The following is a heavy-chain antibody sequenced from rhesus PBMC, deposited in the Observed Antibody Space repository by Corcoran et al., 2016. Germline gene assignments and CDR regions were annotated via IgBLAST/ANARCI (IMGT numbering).Heavy chain of an antibody. Sequence: QLQLQESGPGLVKPSETLSLTCAVSGGSISSNYWSWIRQPPGKGLEWIGRISGSGGSTDTNPPLKSRVPRSTDASKNQFSLELTSVAAADTAVYYCARDLAAAGSEDFDYWGQGVLVTVSS. J-gene: IGHJ4*01. CDR1: GGSISSNY. V-gene: IGHV4-173*01. CDR2: ISGSGGST. D-gene: IGHD6-25*01. CDR3: ARDLAAAGSEDFDY.